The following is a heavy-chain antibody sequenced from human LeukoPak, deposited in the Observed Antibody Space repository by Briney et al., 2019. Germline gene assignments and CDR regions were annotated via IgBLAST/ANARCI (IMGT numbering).Heavy chain of an antibody. V-gene: IGHV3-11*06. J-gene: IGHJ4*02. D-gene: IGHD2-15*01. CDR2: ISSSGSYT. Sequence: PGGSLRLSCAASRFTFSDYYMSWIRQAPGKGLEWVSYISSSGSYTNYADSVKGRFTMSRDNAKNSLYLQMNSLRPEDTAVYYCAIVSCSGGSCYYFDCWGQGTLVTVSS. CDR1: RFTFSDYY. CDR3: AIVSCSGGSCYYFDC.